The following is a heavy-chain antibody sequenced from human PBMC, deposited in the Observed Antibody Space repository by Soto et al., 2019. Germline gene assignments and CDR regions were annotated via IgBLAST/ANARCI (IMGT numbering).Heavy chain of an antibody. J-gene: IGHJ6*02. D-gene: IGHD3-3*01. CDR3: ARGTIFGVVTHPAYYYGMDV. Sequence: GGSLRLSCAASGFTFSSYAMHWVRQAPGKGLEWVAVISYDGSNKYYADSVKGRSTISRDNSKNTLYLQMNSLRAEDTAVYYCARGTIFGVVTHPAYYYGMDVWGQGTTVTVSS. CDR2: ISYDGSNK. CDR1: GFTFSSYA. V-gene: IGHV3-30-3*01.